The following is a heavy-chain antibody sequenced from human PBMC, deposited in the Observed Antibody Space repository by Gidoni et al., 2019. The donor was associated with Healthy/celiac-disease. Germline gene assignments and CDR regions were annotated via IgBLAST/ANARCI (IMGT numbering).Heavy chain of an antibody. CDR1: GGSCSGYY. J-gene: IGHJ4*02. V-gene: IGHV4-34*01. CDR2: INHSGST. D-gene: IGHD1-26*01. Sequence: QVQLQQCGAGLLQPSETLSLTCAVYGGSCSGYYRSWIRQPPGKGLEWIGEINHSGSTNYNPSRKSRVTIAVDTAKNQCALKLSSVTAADTAVYYCARGGIVAKQGNDYWGQGTLVTVSS. CDR3: ARGGIVAKQGNDY.